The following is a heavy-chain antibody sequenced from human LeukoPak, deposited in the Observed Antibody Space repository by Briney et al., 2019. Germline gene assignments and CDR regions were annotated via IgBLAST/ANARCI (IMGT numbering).Heavy chain of an antibody. V-gene: IGHV3-21*01. Sequence: GGSLRLSCAASGFTFSSYSMNWVRQAPGKGLEWVSSISSSSSYIYYADSVKGRFTISRDNAKNSLYLQMNSLRAEDTAVYYCAKGTYYDSSVLPSGDYWGQGTLVTVSS. D-gene: IGHD3-22*01. CDR3: AKGTYYDSSVLPSGDY. CDR1: GFTFSSYS. J-gene: IGHJ4*02. CDR2: ISSSSSYI.